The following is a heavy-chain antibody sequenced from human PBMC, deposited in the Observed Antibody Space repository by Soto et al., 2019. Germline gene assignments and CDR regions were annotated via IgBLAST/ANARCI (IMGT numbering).Heavy chain of an antibody. CDR3: ERESAQGEYSSSGAYYGMDV. J-gene: IGHJ6*04. CDR2: IYHSGST. D-gene: IGHD6-6*01. CDR1: GYSISSGYY. Sequence: NPSETLSLTCAVSGYSISSGYYWGWIRQPPGKGLEWIGSIYHSGSTYYNPSLKSRVTISVDTSKNQFSLKLSSVTAADTAVYYCERESAQGEYSSSGAYYGMDVWGKGTTVTVSS. V-gene: IGHV4-38-2*01.